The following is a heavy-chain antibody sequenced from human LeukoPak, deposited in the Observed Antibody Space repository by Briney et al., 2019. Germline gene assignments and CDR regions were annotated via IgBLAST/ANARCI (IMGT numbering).Heavy chain of an antibody. J-gene: IGHJ5*02. CDR3: ARVSVRYSSGWFYWLDP. CDR2: INPNSGGT. V-gene: IGHV1-2*02. D-gene: IGHD6-19*01. CDR1: GYTFTGYY. Sequence: ASVKVSCKASGYTFTGYYMHWVRQAPGQGLEWMGWINPNSGGTNYAQKFQGRVTMTRDTSISTAYMELSRLRSDDTAVYYCARVSVRYSSGWFYWLDPWGQGTLVTVSS.